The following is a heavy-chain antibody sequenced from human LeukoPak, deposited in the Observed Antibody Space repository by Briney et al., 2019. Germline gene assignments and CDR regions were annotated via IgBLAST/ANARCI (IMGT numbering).Heavy chain of an antibody. V-gene: IGHV3-30-3*01. J-gene: IGHJ4*02. CDR2: ISYDGSNK. D-gene: IGHD1-26*01. Sequence: GRSLRLSCAASGFTFSSYAMHWVRQAPGKGLEWVAVISYDGSNKYCADSVKGRFTISRDNSKNTLYLQMNSLRAEDTAVYYCARPSGSYYGYFDYWGQGTLVTVSS. CDR3: ARPSGSYYGYFDY. CDR1: GFTFSSYA.